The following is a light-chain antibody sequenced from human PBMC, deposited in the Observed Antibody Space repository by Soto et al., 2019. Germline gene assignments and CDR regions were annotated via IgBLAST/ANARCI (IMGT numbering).Light chain of an antibody. V-gene: IGLV2-8*01. Sequence: QSALTQPPSASGSPGQSVTISCTGTSSDVGGYNYVSWYQQYPGRAPKLMIYEVTKRPSGVPDRFSGSKSGNTASLTVSGLQAEDEADYYCSSYAASSGSSFVFGGGTKLTVL. CDR1: SSDVGGYNY. CDR2: EVT. CDR3: SSYAASSGSSFV. J-gene: IGLJ3*02.